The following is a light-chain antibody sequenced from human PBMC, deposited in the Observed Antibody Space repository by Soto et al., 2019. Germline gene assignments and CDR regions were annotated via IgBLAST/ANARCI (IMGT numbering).Light chain of an antibody. V-gene: IGKV3-20*01. Sequence: IVFPQSPGTLSLSPGEGATLSCRASQSVSILLAWYQQKPGQAPRLLIYGASSRATGIPDRFSGSGSGTDFTLTISRLEPEDFAVYYCQQYGSSPQTFGQGTKVDI. CDR1: QSVSIL. J-gene: IGKJ1*01. CDR2: GAS. CDR3: QQYGSSPQT.